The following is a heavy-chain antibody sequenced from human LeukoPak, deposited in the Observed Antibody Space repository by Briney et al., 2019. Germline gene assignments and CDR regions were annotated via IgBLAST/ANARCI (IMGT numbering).Heavy chain of an antibody. CDR2: IYYSGST. Sequence: PSETLSLTCTVSGGSFSSGSYYWSWIRQPPGTGLEWIGYIYYSGSTNYNPSLKSRVTISVDTSKNQFSLKLSSVTAADTAVYYCAREGSGVYYYGMDVWGQGTTVTVSS. CDR3: AREGSGVYYYGMDV. CDR1: GGSFSSGSYY. V-gene: IGHV4-61*01. J-gene: IGHJ6*02.